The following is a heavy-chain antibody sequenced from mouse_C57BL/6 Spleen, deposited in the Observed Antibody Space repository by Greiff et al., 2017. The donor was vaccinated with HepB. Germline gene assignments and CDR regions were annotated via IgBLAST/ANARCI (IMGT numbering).Heavy chain of an antibody. CDR1: GYTFTDYY. V-gene: IGHV1-26*01. Sequence: VQLQQSGPELVKPGASVKISCKASGYTFTDYYMNWVKQSHGKSLEWIGDINPNNGGTSYNQKFKGKATLTVDKSSSTAYMELRSLTSEDSAVYYCARGTTVVPFAYWGQGPLVTVSA. CDR3: ARGTTVVPFAY. CDR2: INPNNGGT. J-gene: IGHJ3*01. D-gene: IGHD1-1*01.